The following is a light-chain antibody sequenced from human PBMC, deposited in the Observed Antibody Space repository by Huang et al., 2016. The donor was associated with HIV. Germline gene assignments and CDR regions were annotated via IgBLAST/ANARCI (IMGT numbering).Light chain of an antibody. Sequence: IQLTQSPSSLSASVGDRVTITCRAGQGISSYLAWYQQKPGKAPKVLIYAPSTLQSGVPSRCSGSGSGTDFTLTISSLQPEDFATYYCQQLNNYPYTFGQGTKLEIK. CDR3: QQLNNYPYT. V-gene: IGKV1-9*01. J-gene: IGKJ2*01. CDR2: APS. CDR1: QGISSY.